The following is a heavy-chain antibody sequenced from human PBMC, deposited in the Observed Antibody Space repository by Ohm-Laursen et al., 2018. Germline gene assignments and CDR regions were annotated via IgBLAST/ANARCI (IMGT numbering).Heavy chain of an antibody. V-gene: IGHV3-23*01. D-gene: IGHD3-22*01. CDR1: GFTFSSYA. J-gene: IGHJ5*02. CDR2: ITGSGRST. Sequence: SLRLSCAASGFTFSSYAMSWVRQTPKKGLEWVSTITGSGRSTYYADSVKGRFTVSRDNSKNTLFVQMNSLRVDDTAIYYCARDCDTSSHYGWFDPWGQGTLVTVSS. CDR3: ARDCDTSSHYGWFDP.